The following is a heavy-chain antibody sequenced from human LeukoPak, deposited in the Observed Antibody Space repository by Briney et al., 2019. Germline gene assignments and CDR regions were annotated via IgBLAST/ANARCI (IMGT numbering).Heavy chain of an antibody. V-gene: IGHV3-21*01. Sequence: GGSLRLSCAASGFTFSSYSMNWVRQAPGKGLEWVSSISSSGNYIYYADSVKGRFTIFRDNAKNPLYLQINSLRAEDTAVYYCARSPSSGWYPGGVYWGQGTLVTVSS. CDR2: ISSSGNYI. J-gene: IGHJ4*02. CDR1: GFTFSSYS. CDR3: ARSPSSGWYPGGVY. D-gene: IGHD6-19*01.